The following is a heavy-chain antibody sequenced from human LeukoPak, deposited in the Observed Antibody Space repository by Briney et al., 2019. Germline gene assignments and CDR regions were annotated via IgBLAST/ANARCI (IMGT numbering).Heavy chain of an antibody. CDR3: ARRYCTNGVCYGMDV. D-gene: IGHD2-8*01. CDR1: GFTFSSYA. CDR2: ISYDGSNK. V-gene: IGHV3-30*04. J-gene: IGHJ6*02. Sequence: GGSLRLSCAASGFTFSSYAMHWVRQAPGKGLEWVAVISYDGSNKYYADSVKGRFTISRDNSKNTLYPQMNSLRAEDTAVYYCARRYCTNGVCYGMDVWGQGTTVTVSS.